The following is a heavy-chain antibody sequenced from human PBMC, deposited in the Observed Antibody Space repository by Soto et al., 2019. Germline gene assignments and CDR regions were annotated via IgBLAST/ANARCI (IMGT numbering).Heavy chain of an antibody. V-gene: IGHV4-34*01. CDR3: AGRGKYYDILTGHQDAFDI. CDR1: GGSFRGYY. J-gene: IGHJ3*02. Sequence: SETLSLTCAVYGGSFRGYYWSWIRQPPGKGLEWIGEINHSGSTNYNPSLKSRVTISVDTSKSQFSLKLSSVTAADTAVYYCAGRGKYYDILTGHQDAFDIWGQGTMVT. D-gene: IGHD3-9*01. CDR2: INHSGST.